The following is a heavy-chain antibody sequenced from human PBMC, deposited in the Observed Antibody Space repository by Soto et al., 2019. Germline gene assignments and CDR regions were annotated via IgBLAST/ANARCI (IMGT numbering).Heavy chain of an antibody. J-gene: IGHJ5*02. CDR2: ISHDGSKK. CDR1: GFTFSTHG. CDR3: VASLAASGLNWLDP. D-gene: IGHD6-13*01. Sequence: LRLSCAASGFTFSTHGMHWVRQAPGKGPEWVAVISHDGSKKYYVESVEGRFSISRDNSKSIVHLQMNNVRTEDTAVYYCVASLAASGLNWLDPWGRGTLVTVSS. V-gene: IGHV3-30*03.